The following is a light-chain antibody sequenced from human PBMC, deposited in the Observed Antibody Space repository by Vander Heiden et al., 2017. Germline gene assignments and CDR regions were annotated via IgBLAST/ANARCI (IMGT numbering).Light chain of an antibody. CDR2: KVS. J-gene: IGKJ1*01. CDR1: QSLVYSDRNPY. CDR3: RKGSHRPQT. Sequence: DVVMTQSPLSLPVTLGQPASIPCRSSQSLVYSDRNPYLTWFQQRPGQSPRRLSYKVSDRDSGVPDRVSGRGSGTDFTLKVSRVEAEDVRVSYCRKGSHRPQTFGQGTKVEIK. V-gene: IGKV2-30*01.